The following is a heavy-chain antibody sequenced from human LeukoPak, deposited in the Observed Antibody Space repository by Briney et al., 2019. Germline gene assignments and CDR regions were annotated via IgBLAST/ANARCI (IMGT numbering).Heavy chain of an antibody. CDR1: GGSFSGYY. D-gene: IGHD3-10*01. CDR2: INHSGST. V-gene: IGHV4-34*01. Sequence: SETLSLTCAVYGGSFSGYYWSWIRQPPGKGLEWIGEINHSGSTSYNPSLKSRVTISVDTSKNQFSLKLSSVTAADTAVYYCARGGYYYDSRGAFDIWGQGTMVTVSS. J-gene: IGHJ3*02. CDR3: ARGGYYYDSRGAFDI.